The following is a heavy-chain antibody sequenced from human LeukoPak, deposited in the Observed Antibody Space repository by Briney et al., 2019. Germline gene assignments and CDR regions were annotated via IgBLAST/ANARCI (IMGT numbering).Heavy chain of an antibody. CDR1: GFTFSSYS. J-gene: IGHJ3*02. V-gene: IGHV3-48*04. D-gene: IGHD6-13*01. CDR2: ISSSSSAI. CDR3: AREHRQHLKDAFDI. Sequence: GGSLRLSCAASGFTFSSYSMNWVRQAPGKGLEWVSYISSSSSAIYYADSVKGRFTISRDNAKNSLYLQMNSLRAEDTAVYYCAREHRQHLKDAFDIWGQGAMVTVSS.